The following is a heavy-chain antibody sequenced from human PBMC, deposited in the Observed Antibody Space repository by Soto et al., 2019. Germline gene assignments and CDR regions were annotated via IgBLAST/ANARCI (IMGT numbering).Heavy chain of an antibody. V-gene: IGHV5-51*01. CDR2: IYPGDSDT. J-gene: IGHJ6*02. Sequence: PGEFLKSSCKGSGYSFTSYWIGWVRQMPGKGLEWMGIIYPGDSDTRYSPSFQGQVTISADKSISTAYLQWSSLKASDTAMYYCARTDTAMVYYYYYGIDVWGQGTTVTVSS. CDR3: ARTDTAMVYYYYYGIDV. D-gene: IGHD5-18*01. CDR1: GYSFTSYW.